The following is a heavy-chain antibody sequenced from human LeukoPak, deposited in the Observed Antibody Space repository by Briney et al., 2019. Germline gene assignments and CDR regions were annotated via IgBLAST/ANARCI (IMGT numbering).Heavy chain of an antibody. CDR3: AKDGRYSSSWYKYYFDY. V-gene: IGHV3-23*01. Sequence: PGGSLRLSCAASGFTFSSYAMSWVRQAPGKGLEWVSAISGSGGSTYYADSVKGRFTISRDNSKNTLYLQMNSLRAEDTAVYYCAKDGRYSSSWYKYYFDYWGQGTLVTVSS. J-gene: IGHJ4*02. CDR2: ISGSGGST. CDR1: GFTFSSYA. D-gene: IGHD6-13*01.